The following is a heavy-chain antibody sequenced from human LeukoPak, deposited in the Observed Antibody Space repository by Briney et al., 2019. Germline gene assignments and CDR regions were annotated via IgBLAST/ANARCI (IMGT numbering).Heavy chain of an antibody. CDR3: ARARGIDLESRGLDY. V-gene: IGHV3-48*03. J-gene: IGHJ4*02. Sequence: GGSLRLSCAASGFTFSSYEMNWVRQAPGKGLEWVSYISSIGSTIYYADSVKGRFTISRDNAKNSLYLQMNSLRAEDTAVYYRARARGIDLESRGLDYWGQGTLVTVSS. CDR1: GFTFSSYE. D-gene: IGHD3-10*01. CDR2: ISSIGSTI.